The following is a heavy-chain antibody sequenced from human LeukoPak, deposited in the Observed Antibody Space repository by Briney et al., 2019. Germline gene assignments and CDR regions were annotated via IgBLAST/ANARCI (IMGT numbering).Heavy chain of an antibody. CDR3: ARGTPTPYDFWSGYYPYYFDY. J-gene: IGHJ4*02. V-gene: IGHV4-4*07. CDR2: IYTSGST. CDR1: GGSISSHY. Sequence: SETLSLTCTVSGGSISSHYWSWIRQPAGQGLEWIGRIYTSGSTNYNPSLKSRVTMSVDTSKNQFSLKLSSVTAADTAVYYCARGTPTPYDFWSGYYPYYFDYWGQGTLVTVSS. D-gene: IGHD3-3*01.